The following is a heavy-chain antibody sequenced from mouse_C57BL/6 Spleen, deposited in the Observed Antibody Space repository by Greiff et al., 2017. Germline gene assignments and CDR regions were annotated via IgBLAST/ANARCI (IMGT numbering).Heavy chain of an antibody. CDR3: TGDSGPWFAY. CDR2: IDPETGGT. J-gene: IGHJ3*01. V-gene: IGHV1-15*01. Sequence: VQLQQSGAELVRPGASVTLSCKASGYTFTDYEMHWVKQTPVHGLEWIGAIDPETGGTAYNQKFKGKAILTADKSSSTAYMELRSLTSEDSAVYYCTGDSGPWFAYWGQGTLVTVSA. CDR1: GYTFTDYE.